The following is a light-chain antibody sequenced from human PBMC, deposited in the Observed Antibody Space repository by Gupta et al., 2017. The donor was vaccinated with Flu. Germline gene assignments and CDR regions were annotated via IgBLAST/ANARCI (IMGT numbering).Light chain of an antibody. CDR1: QSLLHSNGMTY. CDR3: MQSIRFRT. Sequence: DIVMTQTPLSLSVTPGQAASISCRSSQSLLHSNGMTYFFWYVQKPGQPPQVLIYEVSKRFSGVPDRFSGRGSGXDFTLHXSRVEDEDVGDYYCMQSIRFRTFGXGTKMEIK. J-gene: IGKJ1*01. V-gene: IGKV2D-29*01. CDR2: EVS.